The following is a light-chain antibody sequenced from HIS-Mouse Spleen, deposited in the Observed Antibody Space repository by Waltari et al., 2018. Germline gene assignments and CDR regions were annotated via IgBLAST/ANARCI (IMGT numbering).Light chain of an antibody. V-gene: IGLV4-69*01. Sequence: QLVLTQSPSASASLGASVKLTCTLSSGHSSYAIAWHQQQPEKGPRYLMKLNSDGSHSKGDGSPDRCAGSSSGAERYLTIASLQSEDEADYYCQTWGTGIQVFGGGTKLTVL. CDR1: SGHSSYA. CDR2: LNSDGSH. CDR3: QTWGTGIQV. J-gene: IGLJ3*02.